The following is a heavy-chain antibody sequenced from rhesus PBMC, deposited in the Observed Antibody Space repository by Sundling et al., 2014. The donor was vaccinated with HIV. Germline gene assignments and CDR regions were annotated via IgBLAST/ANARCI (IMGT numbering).Heavy chain of an antibody. V-gene: IGHV4-147*01. J-gene: IGHJ4*01. Sequence: QVQLKESGPGVVKPSETLSVTCAVSGYSISSGYYWSWIRQPPGKGLEWIGHIHVNDGTTRYNPSLSSRVSISTDTSKNQFSLKLRSVTAADTAVYYCARENTASEFDYWGQGVLVSVSS. CDR3: ARENTASEFDY. CDR2: IHVNDGTT. CDR1: GYSISSGYY. D-gene: IGHD2-21*01.